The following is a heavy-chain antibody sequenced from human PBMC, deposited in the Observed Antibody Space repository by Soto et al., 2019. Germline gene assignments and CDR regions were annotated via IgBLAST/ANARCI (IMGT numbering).Heavy chain of an antibody. CDR2: IYYSGST. D-gene: IGHD2-21*01. J-gene: IGHJ3*02. Sequence: SETXSLTCTVSGGSIISGCYYLSWIRQHPGKGLEGIGYIYYSGSTYYKPSLKSRVTISVDTSKNQFSMKLSSVTAADTAVHYCARAGLGIVVVNDTKDDFDIWGQGTMVTVSS. V-gene: IGHV4-31*03. CDR1: GGSIISGCYY. CDR3: ARAGLGIVVVNDTKDDFDI.